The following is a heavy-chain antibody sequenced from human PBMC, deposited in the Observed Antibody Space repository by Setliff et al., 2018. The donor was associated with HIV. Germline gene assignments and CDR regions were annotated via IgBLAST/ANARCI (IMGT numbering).Heavy chain of an antibody. J-gene: IGHJ4*02. CDR1: GYTFTSYG. V-gene: IGHV1-18*01. CDR2: ISAYSGNT. CDR3: ARGRGVATTWGRTGNFDY. Sequence: ASVKVSCKASGYTFTSYGISWVRQAPGQGLEWMGWISAYSGNTNYAQKFQGRVTMTTDTSTSTAYMEVRSLRSDDTAVYYCARGRGVATTWGRTGNFDYWGQGTLVTVSS. D-gene: IGHD1-1*01.